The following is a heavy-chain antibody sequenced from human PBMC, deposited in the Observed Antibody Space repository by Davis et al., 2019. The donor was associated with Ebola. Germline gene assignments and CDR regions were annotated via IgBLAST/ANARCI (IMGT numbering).Heavy chain of an antibody. V-gene: IGHV1-69*13. CDR2: IIPFFGTA. D-gene: IGHD6-19*01. Sequence: AASVKVSCKASGGNFSSYAISWVRQAPGQGLEWMGGIIPFFGTANYAQKFQGRVTITADESTSTAYMELSSLRSEDTAVYYCARHGTAVAVYGVDYWGQGTLVTVSS. J-gene: IGHJ4*02. CDR3: ARHGTAVAVYGVDY. CDR1: GGNFSSYA.